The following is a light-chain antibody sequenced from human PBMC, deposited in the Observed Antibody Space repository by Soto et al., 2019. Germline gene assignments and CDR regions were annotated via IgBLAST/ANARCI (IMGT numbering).Light chain of an antibody. CDR1: QTIDSW. Sequence: DIQMTQSPSTLSASVGDRVTITCRASQTIDSWLAWYQQRPGKPPNLLIYNASTLASGVPSRFSGSGSGTEFPLTINSLQPDDFATYYCQQYHSYSRTFGQGTKVEIK. V-gene: IGKV1-5*03. CDR2: NAS. CDR3: QQYHSYSRT. J-gene: IGKJ1*01.